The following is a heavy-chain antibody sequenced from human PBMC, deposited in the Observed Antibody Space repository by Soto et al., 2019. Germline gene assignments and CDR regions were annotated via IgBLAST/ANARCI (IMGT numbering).Heavy chain of an antibody. CDR2: INPRGGST. CDR3: ARDEGYYYAASGYYYYYGMDV. J-gene: IGHJ6*02. Sequence: ASVKVSCKASGYTFTTYYMHWVRQAPGQGLEWMGMINPRGGSTSYAQKFQGRVTMTRDTSTSTVYMELSSLRSEDTAVYYCARDEGYYYAASGYYYYYGMDVWGPGTTVTVS. D-gene: IGHD3-22*01. CDR1: GYTFTTYY. V-gene: IGHV1-46*01.